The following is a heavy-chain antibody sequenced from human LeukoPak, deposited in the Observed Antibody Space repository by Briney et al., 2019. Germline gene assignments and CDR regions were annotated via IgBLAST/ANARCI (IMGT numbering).Heavy chain of an antibody. D-gene: IGHD6-19*01. CDR3: ARDPGYSSGWYAGYFDY. CDR1: GFTFSSYA. V-gene: IGHV3-30*04. CDR2: ISYDGSNK. J-gene: IGHJ4*02. Sequence: GRSLRLSCAASGFTFSSYAMHWVRQAPGKGLEWVAVISYDGSNKYYADSVKGRFTISRDNSKNTLYLQMNSLRAEDTAVYYCARDPGYSSGWYAGYFDYWGQGTLVTVSS.